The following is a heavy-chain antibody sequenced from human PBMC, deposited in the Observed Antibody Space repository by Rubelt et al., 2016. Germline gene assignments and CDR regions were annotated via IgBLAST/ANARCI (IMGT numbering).Heavy chain of an antibody. CDR3: ASDNEGS. CDR2: ISSGSSRT. D-gene: IGHD3-10*01. V-gene: IGHV3-21*01. Sequence: EVQLVESGGGLVKPGGSLRLSCLGSGFSFSNYAMNWVRRAPGKGLEWVASISSGSSRTYYAASVEGRFTISRDNTKASLYLQMNSLRVEDTALEYCASDNEGSWGQGTRVTVTS. J-gene: IGHJ4*02. CDR1: GFSFSNYA.